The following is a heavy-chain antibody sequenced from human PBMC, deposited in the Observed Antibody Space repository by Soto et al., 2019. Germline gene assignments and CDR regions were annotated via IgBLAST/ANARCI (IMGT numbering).Heavy chain of an antibody. Sequence: EVQLVQSGAEVKKPGESLRISCKGSGYSFTSYWISWVRQMPGKGLEWMGRMDPRDSYTNYSPSYQGHVTISADKSISTAYLQWSSLKASDTAMYYCARLQPAAGDNDLTFDYWGQGTLVTVSS. CDR2: MDPRDSYT. CDR3: ARLQPAAGDNDLTFDY. D-gene: IGHD6-13*01. V-gene: IGHV5-10-1*01. J-gene: IGHJ4*02. CDR1: GYSFTSYW.